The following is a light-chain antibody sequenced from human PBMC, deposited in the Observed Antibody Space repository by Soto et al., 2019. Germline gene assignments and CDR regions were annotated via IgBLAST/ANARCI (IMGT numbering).Light chain of an antibody. Sequence: AILLTQSPSSLSSSVGDRATITCRASQGIDSSFAWYQQKPGKAPKLLIYDASSLQSGVPSRFSGSGSGTDFTLTISSLQPEDFATYYCQQLNDYPITFGQGTRLEI. CDR2: DAS. V-gene: IGKV1D-13*01. CDR1: QGIDSS. CDR3: QQLNDYPIT. J-gene: IGKJ5*01.